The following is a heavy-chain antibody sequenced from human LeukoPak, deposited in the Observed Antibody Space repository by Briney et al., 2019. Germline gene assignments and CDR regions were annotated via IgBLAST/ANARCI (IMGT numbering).Heavy chain of an antibody. CDR3: ARDGPYDFWSGYYTGGYYYYGMDV. D-gene: IGHD3-3*01. CDR2: IYYSGST. CDR1: GGSISSGDYY. Sequence: PSQTLSLTCTVPGGSISSGDYYWSWIRQPPGKGLEWIGYIYYSGSTYYNPSLKSRVTISVDTSKNQFSLKLSSVTAADTAVYYCARDGPYDFWSGYYTGGYYYYGMDVWGQGTTVTVSS. J-gene: IGHJ6*02. V-gene: IGHV4-30-4*01.